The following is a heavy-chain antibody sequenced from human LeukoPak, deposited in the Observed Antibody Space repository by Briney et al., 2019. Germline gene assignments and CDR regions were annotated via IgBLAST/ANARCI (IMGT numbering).Heavy chain of an antibody. V-gene: IGHV4-4*07. CDR3: ARAGYDILTGYSNY. J-gene: IGHJ4*02. D-gene: IGHD3-9*01. CDR2: IYTSGST. CDR1: GGSISSYY. Sequence: SETLSLTCTVSGGSISSYYWSWIRQPAGKGLEWIGRIYTSGSTNYNPSLKSRVTMSVDTSKNQFSLKLSSVTAADTAVYYCARAGYDILTGYSNYWGQGTLVTVSS.